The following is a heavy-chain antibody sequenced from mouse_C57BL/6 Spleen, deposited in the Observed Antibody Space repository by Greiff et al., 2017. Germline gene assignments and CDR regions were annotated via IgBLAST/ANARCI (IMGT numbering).Heavy chain of an antibody. J-gene: IGHJ2*01. Sequence: EVQLQQSGPELVKPGASVKMSCTASGYTFTDYNMHWVKQSPGKSLEWIGYINPNNGGTSYNQKFKGTATLTVNKSSSTAYMELRSLTSEDSAVYYCARGSSYGYVDYWGQGTTLTVSS. CDR3: ARGSSYGYVDY. D-gene: IGHD1-1*01. CDR2: INPNNGGT. CDR1: GYTFTDYN. V-gene: IGHV1-22*01.